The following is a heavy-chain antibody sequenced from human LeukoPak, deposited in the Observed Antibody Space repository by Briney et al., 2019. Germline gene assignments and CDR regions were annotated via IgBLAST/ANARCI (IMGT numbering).Heavy chain of an antibody. J-gene: IGHJ6*03. CDR3: ATPTWYSSSPRGYYMDV. CDR1: GGSISGSSYY. CDR2: IYYSGST. D-gene: IGHD6-6*01. Sequence: SETLSLTCTVSGGSISGSSYYWGWIRQPPGKGLEWIGSIYYSGSTYYNPSLKSRVTISVDTSKNQFSLKLSSVTAADTAVYYCATPTWYSSSPRGYYMDVWGKGTTVTVSS. V-gene: IGHV4-39*01.